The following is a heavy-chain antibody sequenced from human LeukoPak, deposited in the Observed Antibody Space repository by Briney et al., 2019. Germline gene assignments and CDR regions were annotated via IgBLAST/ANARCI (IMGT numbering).Heavy chain of an antibody. CDR1: GGSMSISTYY. Sequence: PSETLSLTCTVSGGSMSISTYYWGWVRQPPGKGLEWIGSIYSSGTTYYNPSLKSQFTISLDASKNQFSLKLSSVTAADTAVYYCAGSRDGYKYYYYYYMDVWGKGTTVTVSS. V-gene: IGHV4-39*07. CDR2: IYSSGTT. CDR3: AGSRDGYKYYYYYYMDV. D-gene: IGHD5-24*01. J-gene: IGHJ6*03.